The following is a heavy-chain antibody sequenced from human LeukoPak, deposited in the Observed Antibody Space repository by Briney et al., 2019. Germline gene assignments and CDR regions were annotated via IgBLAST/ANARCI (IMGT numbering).Heavy chain of an antibody. J-gene: IGHJ4*02. CDR1: GFTVSSNY. CDR2: IYIDGSI. D-gene: IGHD2-21*01. CDR3: ARVRGDWYFDY. Sequence: PGGSLRLSCAASGFTVSSNYMPWVRQAPGEGLEWVSAIYIDGSIYYADSVKGRFTIYRDKSKNTLYLQMNSLRAEDTAVYYCARVRGDWYFDYWGQGTLVTVSS. V-gene: IGHV3-53*01.